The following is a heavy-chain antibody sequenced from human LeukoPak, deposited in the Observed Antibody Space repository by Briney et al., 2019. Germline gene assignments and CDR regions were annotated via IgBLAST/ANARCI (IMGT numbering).Heavy chain of an antibody. D-gene: IGHD1-20*01. CDR3: ARRVTGQRRGKWFDP. CDR2: IYYSGSN. J-gene: IGHJ5*02. Sequence: SETLSLTCTVSGGSISSSSYYWGRIRQPPGQGREWYGSIYYSGSNYYNPSLKSRVTISVDTSKNQFSLKLSSVTGADPVLLLCARRVTGQRRGKWFDPWGQGTLVTVSS. CDR1: GGSISSSSYY. V-gene: IGHV4-39*01.